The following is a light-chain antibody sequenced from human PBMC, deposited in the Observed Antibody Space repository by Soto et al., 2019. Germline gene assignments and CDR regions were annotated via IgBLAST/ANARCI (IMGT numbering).Light chain of an antibody. Sequence: QAVLTQSPSASASLGASVKLTCTLSSGHSNYAIAWHQQQPEKGLRYLMKLNSDGSHSKGDGIPDRFSGSRTGAERYLTISSLQSEHEADYYCQTWGAYVVFGGGTKLTLL. J-gene: IGLJ2*01. V-gene: IGLV4-69*01. CDR2: LNSDGSH. CDR3: QTWGAYVV. CDR1: SGHSNYA.